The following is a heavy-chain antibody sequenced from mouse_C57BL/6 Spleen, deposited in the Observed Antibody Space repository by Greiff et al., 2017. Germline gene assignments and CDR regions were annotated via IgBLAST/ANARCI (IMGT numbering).Heavy chain of an antibody. CDR3: ARVGYGYDGYAMDY. V-gene: IGHV1-55*01. CDR1: GYTFTSYW. D-gene: IGHD2-2*01. CDR2: IYPGSGSP. Sequence: QVQLQQPGAELVKPGASVKMSCKASGYTFTSYWLTWVQQRPGQGLEWIGDIYPGSGSPNYNEKFKSKATLTVDTSSSTAYMQLSSLTSEDSAVYYCARVGYGYDGYAMDYWGQGTSVTVSS. J-gene: IGHJ4*01.